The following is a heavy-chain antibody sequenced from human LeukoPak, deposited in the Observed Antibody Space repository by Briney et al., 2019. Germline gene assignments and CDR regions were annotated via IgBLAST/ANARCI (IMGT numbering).Heavy chain of an antibody. CDR2: IYYSGST. Sequence: SETLSLTCTVSGGSISSGGYYWSWIRQHPGKGLEWIGYIYYSGSTYYNPSLKSRVTISVDTSKNQFSLKLSSVTAADTAVYYCAREALTYYDFWGGFIFDYWGQGTLVTVSS. D-gene: IGHD3-3*01. V-gene: IGHV4-31*03. CDR1: GGSISSGGYY. J-gene: IGHJ4*02. CDR3: AREALTYYDFWGGFIFDY.